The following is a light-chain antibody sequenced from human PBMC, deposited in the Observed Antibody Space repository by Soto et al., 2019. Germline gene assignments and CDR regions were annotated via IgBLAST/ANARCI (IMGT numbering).Light chain of an antibody. J-gene: IGKJ2*01. CDR1: QSISSW. CDR2: DAS. V-gene: IGKV1-5*01. CDR3: QQYDT. Sequence: DIQMTQSPSTLSASVGDRVTITCRASQSISSWLAWYQQKPGKAPKLLIYDASSLESGVPSRFSGSGSGTEFTLTISSLQPDDFAKYYCQQYDTFGQGTKLDIK.